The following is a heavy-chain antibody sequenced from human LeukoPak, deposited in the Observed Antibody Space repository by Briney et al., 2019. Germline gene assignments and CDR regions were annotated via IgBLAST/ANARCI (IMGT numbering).Heavy chain of an antibody. CDR3: ARVRSSGWYDY. CDR1: GYTFTSYA. V-gene: IGHV1-3*01. D-gene: IGHD6-19*01. J-gene: IGHJ4*02. CDR2: INAGNGNT. Sequence: ASVTVSCKASGYTFTSYAMHWVRQAPGQRLEWIGWINAGNGNTKYSQKFQGRVTITRDTSAGTAYMELSSLRSEDTAVYYRARVRSSGWYDYWGQGTLVTVSS.